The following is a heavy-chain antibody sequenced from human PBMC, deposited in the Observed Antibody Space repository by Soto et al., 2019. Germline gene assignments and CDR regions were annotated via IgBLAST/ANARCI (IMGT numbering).Heavy chain of an antibody. Sequence: GSSVTASCKASGYTFTNYGFSWVRQAPGQGLEWLGWISAYNGNTKYADNLQGRVTMTTDTSTNTAYMELGSLTSGDTAVYYCARPTSWFAEILWGQGTLVTVSS. CDR2: ISAYNGNT. J-gene: IGHJ4*02. CDR3: ARPTSWFAEIL. D-gene: IGHD3-10*01. CDR1: GYTFTNYG. V-gene: IGHV1-18*01.